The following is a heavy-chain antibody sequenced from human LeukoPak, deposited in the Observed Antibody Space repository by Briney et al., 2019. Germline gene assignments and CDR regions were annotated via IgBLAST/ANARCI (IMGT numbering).Heavy chain of an antibody. CDR1: GASISSDSYY. V-gene: IGHV4-61*01. J-gene: IGHJ4*02. CDR2: IHHSGST. CDR3: ARGAYVYYSDSSGYYYFDF. Sequence: PSGTLSLTCTVSGASISSDSYYWSWIRQPPGKGLEWIGYIHHSGSTNSNPSLKSRVTISVDTSKNQFSLKLSSVTAADTAVYYCARGAYVYYSDSSGYYYFDFWAQGTLVTVSS. D-gene: IGHD3-22*01.